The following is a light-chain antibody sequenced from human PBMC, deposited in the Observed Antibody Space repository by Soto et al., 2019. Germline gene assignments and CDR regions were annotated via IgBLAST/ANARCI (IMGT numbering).Light chain of an antibody. CDR3: AAWDDSLSDYV. CDR2: RDN. CDR1: SSNIGNTY. J-gene: IGLJ1*01. Sequence: QSALTQPPSVSGTPGQRVTISCSGSSSNIGNTYVYWYQQLPGTAPKLLFYRDNQRPSGVPDRFSGSKSGTSAALAFSGLRSEDEADYYCAAWDDSLSDYVFGPGTKVTVL. V-gene: IGLV1-47*01.